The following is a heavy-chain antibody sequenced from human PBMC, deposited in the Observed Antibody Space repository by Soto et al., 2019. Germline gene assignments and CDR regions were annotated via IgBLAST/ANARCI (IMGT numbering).Heavy chain of an antibody. D-gene: IGHD3-22*01. J-gene: IGHJ3*01. V-gene: IGHV3-30*03. CDR2: ISYDGSNK. Sequence: GGSLRLSCAASGFTFSSYGMHWVRQAPGKGLEWVAVISYDGSNKYYAEYVKGRFTISRDNSKNTLYLQMNSLRAEDTAVYYCARDQLYYNDISGRPLNAFDVWGQGTMVTVSS. CDR3: ARDQLYYNDISGRPLNAFDV. CDR1: GFTFSSYG.